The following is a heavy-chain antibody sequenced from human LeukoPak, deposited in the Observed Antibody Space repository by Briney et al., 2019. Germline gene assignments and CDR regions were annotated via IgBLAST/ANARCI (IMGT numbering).Heavy chain of an antibody. CDR3: VTYYFDSSGPKKNY. V-gene: IGHV4-31*03. Sequence: PSETLSLTCTVSGGSISSGGYYWSWIRQQPGKGLEWIGYIYYSGSTYYNPSLKSRVTISVDTSKNQFSLKLSSVTAADTAVYYCVTYYFDSSGPKKNYWGQGTLVTVSS. J-gene: IGHJ4*02. CDR2: IYYSGST. D-gene: IGHD3-22*01. CDR1: GGSISSGGYY.